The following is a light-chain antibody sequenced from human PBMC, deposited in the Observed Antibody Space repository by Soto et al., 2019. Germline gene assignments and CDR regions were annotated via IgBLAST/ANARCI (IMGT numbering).Light chain of an antibody. CDR1: QSISTY. J-gene: IGKJ2*01. CDR2: AAS. CDR3: QQSYNTPPYT. Sequence: DIQMTQSPSSLSASVGDRVTITCRASQSISTYLNWYQQKPGKAPKLLIYAASSLQSGVPSRFTRSGSGTDFTLTIRGLQPEDVATYYCQQSYNTPPYTFGQGTKLEIK. V-gene: IGKV1-39*01.